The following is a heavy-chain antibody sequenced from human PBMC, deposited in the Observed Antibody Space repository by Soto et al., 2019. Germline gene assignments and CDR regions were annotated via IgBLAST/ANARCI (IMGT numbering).Heavy chain of an antibody. V-gene: IGHV3-11*05. CDR2: ISGSSSYT. J-gene: IGHJ3*02. CDR3: ARHVLAASKRGDFDI. Sequence: QVHLVESGGGLVKPGGSRRLSCAASGFTFSDYYMNWIRHAPGKGLEWVPDISGSSSYTSYADSVNGRGTISRDNAKNSLYLQIHSLRAEDTAVYYCARHVLAASKRGDFDIWGQGTVVTVSS. CDR1: GFTFSDYY. D-gene: IGHD6-25*01.